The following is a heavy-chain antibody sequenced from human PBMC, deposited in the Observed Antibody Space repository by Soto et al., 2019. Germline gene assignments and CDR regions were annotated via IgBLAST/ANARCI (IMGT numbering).Heavy chain of an antibody. CDR3: ARHVYSSSSSRTNDY. CDR2: IYYSGST. CDR1: GGSISSSSYY. V-gene: IGHV4-39*01. D-gene: IGHD6-13*01. J-gene: IGHJ4*02. Sequence: QLQLQESGPGLVKPSETLSLTCTVSGGSISSSSYYWGWIRQPPGKGLEWIGSIYYSGSTYYNPSLKSRVPISVDTSKNQFSLKLSSVTAADTAVYYCARHVYSSSSSRTNDYWGQGTLVTVSS.